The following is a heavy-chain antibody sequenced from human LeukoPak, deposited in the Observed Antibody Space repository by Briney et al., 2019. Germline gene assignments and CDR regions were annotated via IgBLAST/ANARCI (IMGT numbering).Heavy chain of an antibody. D-gene: IGHD3-22*01. CDR1: GFTFSSYS. CDR3: ARAYDSSSSFDY. CDR2: ISINRSYM. Sequence: GGSLRLSCAASGFTFSSYSMNWVRQAPGKGLEWVSSISINRSYMYYADSVKGRFTISRDNAKDSLSLQMNSLRAEDTAVYYCARAYDSSSSFDYWGQGTLVTVSS. V-gene: IGHV3-21*01. J-gene: IGHJ4*02.